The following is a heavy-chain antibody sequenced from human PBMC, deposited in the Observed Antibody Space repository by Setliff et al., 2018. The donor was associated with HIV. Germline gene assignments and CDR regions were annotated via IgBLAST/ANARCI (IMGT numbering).Heavy chain of an antibody. D-gene: IGHD3-9*01. CDR3: ARYFDWLKRSPFDY. CDR2: ISAYNGNT. V-gene: IGHV1-18*01. Sequence: RASVKVSCKASGYTFTSYGISWVRQAPGQGLEWMGWISAYNGNTNYAQKLQGRVTMTTDTSTSTAYMELRSLRSDDTAVYYCARYFDWLKRSPFDYWGQGTLVTVSS. CDR1: GYTFTSYG. J-gene: IGHJ4*02.